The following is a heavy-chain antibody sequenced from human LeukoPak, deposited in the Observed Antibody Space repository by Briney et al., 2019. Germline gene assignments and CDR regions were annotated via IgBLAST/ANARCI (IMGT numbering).Heavy chain of an antibody. V-gene: IGHV1-18*01. CDR2: INTYNGHT. CDR3: ARDCSSLMIRGVLDV. Sequence: ASVKVSCKASGGTFSSYAISWVRQAPGQGLEWMGWINTYNGHTTYAQKFQGRVTMTTDTSMSTAYMELRSLRSDDTAVYFCARDCSSLMIRGVLDVWGQGTTVTVSS. D-gene: IGHD3-10*01. J-gene: IGHJ6*02. CDR1: GGTFSSYA.